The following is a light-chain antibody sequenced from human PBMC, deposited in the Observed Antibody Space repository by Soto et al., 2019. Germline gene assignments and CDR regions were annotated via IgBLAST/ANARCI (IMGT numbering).Light chain of an antibody. Sequence: DIPMTQSPSSLSASVGDRVTITCRARQGISNYLAWYQQKPGKVPKLLIYAASTLQSGVPSRFSGSGSGTDFTLTISSLQPEDVATYYCQTYNSAPRTFGPGTKVDIK. CDR1: QGISNY. CDR3: QTYNSAPRT. J-gene: IGKJ3*01. CDR2: AAS. V-gene: IGKV1-27*01.